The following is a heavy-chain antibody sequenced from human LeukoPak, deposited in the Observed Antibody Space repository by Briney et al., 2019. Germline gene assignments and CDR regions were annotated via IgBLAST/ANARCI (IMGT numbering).Heavy chain of an antibody. Sequence: PGGSLTLSCVASGFTFSSYWMHWVRQAPGKGLVWVSRIKSDGSTNYADSVKGRFTISRDNAKNTVSLQMNSLRAEDTGGYFCARAPSEIGGYYPEYFRHWGQGTLVTVSS. CDR3: ARAPSEIGGYYPEYFRH. CDR1: GFTFSSYW. V-gene: IGHV3-74*01. CDR2: IKSDGST. D-gene: IGHD3-22*01. J-gene: IGHJ1*01.